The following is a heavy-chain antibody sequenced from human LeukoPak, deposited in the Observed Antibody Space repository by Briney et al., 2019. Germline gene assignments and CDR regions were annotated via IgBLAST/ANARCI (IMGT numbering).Heavy chain of an antibody. CDR2: INYSGST. J-gene: IGHJ4*02. Sequence: SETLSLTCTVSGGSISSYYWIWIRQPPGKGLEWIGYINYSGSTNCNPSLKSRATISVDTSKNQFSLKLSSVTAADTAVYYCARDRGSGSYYIGVYDYWGQGTPVTVSS. CDR3: ARDRGSGSYYIGVYDY. CDR1: GGSISSYY. V-gene: IGHV4-59*01. D-gene: IGHD1-26*01.